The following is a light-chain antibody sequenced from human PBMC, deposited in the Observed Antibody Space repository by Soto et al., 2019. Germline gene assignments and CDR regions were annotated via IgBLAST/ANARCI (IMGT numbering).Light chain of an antibody. V-gene: IGKV1-12*01. J-gene: IGKJ5*01. CDR2: AAS. Sequence: DNQLTQPPSSVSASVGYRVTITCPARQGISSWLAWYQQKPGKAPKLLIYAASSLQSGVPSRFSGSGSGTDFTLTISSLQPEDFATYYCQQASSFPITFGQGTRLEIK. CDR1: QGISSW. CDR3: QQASSFPIT.